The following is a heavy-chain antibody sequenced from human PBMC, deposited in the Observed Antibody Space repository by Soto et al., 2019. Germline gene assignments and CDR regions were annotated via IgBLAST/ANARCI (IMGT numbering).Heavy chain of an antibody. D-gene: IGHD3-10*01. CDR3: AKKGYYPSGKINLFDS. CDR2: VDHSGRT. CDR1: GYSINRDYY. Sequence: PSQTLSLTCGVSGYSINRDYYWGFIRQPPGKGLEWIGSVDHSGRTYYSPSLRSRLTIFIDTSKNQFSLRLTSVTAADTAMYFCAKKGYYPSGKINLFDSWGPGTLVTVSS. V-gene: IGHV4-38-2*01. J-gene: IGHJ4*02.